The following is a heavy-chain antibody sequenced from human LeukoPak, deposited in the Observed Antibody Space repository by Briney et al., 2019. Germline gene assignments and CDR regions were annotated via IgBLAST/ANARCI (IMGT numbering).Heavy chain of an antibody. J-gene: IGHJ4*02. D-gene: IGHD3-9*01. CDR2: ISAYNGNT. V-gene: IGHV1-18*01. CDR3: ARDDILTGYYYPLDY. Sequence: ASVKVSCKASGYTFTSYGISWVRQAPGQGLEWMGWISAYNGNTNYAQKLQGRVTMTTDTYTSTAYMELRSLRSDDTAVYYCARDDILTGYYYPLDYWGQGTLVTVSS. CDR1: GYTFTSYG.